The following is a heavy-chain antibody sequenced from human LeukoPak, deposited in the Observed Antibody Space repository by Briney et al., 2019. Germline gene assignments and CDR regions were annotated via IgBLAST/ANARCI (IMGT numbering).Heavy chain of an antibody. J-gene: IGHJ4*02. CDR2: ISSSGSSI. D-gene: IGHD4-23*01. CDR3: AKADRDYGGMGYFDY. Sequence: GGSLRLSCAASGFTFSDHYMTWIRQAPGKGLEWVSCISSSGSSIYYADSVKGRFTISRDNAENSLYLQMNSLRAEDTAVYYCAKADRDYGGMGYFDYWGQGTLVTVSS. CDR1: GFTFSDHY. V-gene: IGHV3-11*01.